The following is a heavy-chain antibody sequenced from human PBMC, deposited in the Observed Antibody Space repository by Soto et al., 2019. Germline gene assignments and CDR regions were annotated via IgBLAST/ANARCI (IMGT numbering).Heavy chain of an antibody. D-gene: IGHD3-10*02. V-gene: IGHV4-34*01. Sequence: WTWLRQPPGKGLEWIGEITHSGSANYNPSLKSRVTISVDTSKNQFSLNLNSVTAADTAVYYCARSSVRGWSYWGQGTLVTVSS. CDR2: ITHSGSA. CDR3: ARSSVRGWSY. J-gene: IGHJ4*02.